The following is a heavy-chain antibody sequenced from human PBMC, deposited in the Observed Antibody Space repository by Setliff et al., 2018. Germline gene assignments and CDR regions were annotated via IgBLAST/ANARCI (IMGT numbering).Heavy chain of an antibody. CDR1: GYTFTGYY. J-gene: IGHJ4*02. CDR2: INPNSGGT. Sequence: GESLKISCKASGYTFTGYYMHWVRQAPGQGLEWMGWINPNSGGTNYAQKFQGWVTMTRDTSISTAYMELSRLRSDDTAVYYCARQQWLVGGFDYWGQGTLVTVSS. CDR3: ARQQWLVGGFDY. V-gene: IGHV1-2*04. D-gene: IGHD6-19*01.